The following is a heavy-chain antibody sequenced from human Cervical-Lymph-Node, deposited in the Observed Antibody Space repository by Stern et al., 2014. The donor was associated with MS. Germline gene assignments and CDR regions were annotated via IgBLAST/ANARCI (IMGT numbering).Heavy chain of an antibody. D-gene: IGHD3-10*01. Sequence: QLVQSGAEVKKPGASVKVSCQASGYTFTNYAMHWVRQAPGQRLEWMGWINAGNGNTKYSQKFQGRVTITRDTSASTAYMELSSLRSEDTAVYYCARALWFGESPIDYWGQGTLVTVSS. CDR1: GYTFTNYA. V-gene: IGHV1-3*01. J-gene: IGHJ4*02. CDR2: INAGNGNT. CDR3: ARALWFGESPIDY.